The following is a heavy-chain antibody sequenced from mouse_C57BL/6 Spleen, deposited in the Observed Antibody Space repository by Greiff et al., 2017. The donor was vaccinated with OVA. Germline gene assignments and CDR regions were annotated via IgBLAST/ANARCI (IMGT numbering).Heavy chain of an antibody. CDR1: GFNIKDYY. CDR2: IDPEDGET. CDR3: APYDYYGSSYGWYFDV. D-gene: IGHD1-1*01. J-gene: IGHJ1*03. V-gene: IGHV14-2*01. Sequence: EVQLQQSGAELVKPGASVKLSCTASGFNIKDYYMHWVKQRTEQGLEWIGRIDPEDGETKYAPKFQGKATIKADPSSNTAYLQLSSLTSEDTAVYYCAPYDYYGSSYGWYFDVWGTGTTVTVSS.